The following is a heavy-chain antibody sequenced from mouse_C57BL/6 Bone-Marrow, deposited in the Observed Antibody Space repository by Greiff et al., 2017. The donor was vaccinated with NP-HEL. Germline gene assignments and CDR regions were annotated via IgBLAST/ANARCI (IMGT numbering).Heavy chain of an antibody. CDR1: GFNIKDDY. V-gene: IGHV14-4*01. CDR2: IDPENGDT. CDR3: TAGGYYDS. J-gene: IGHJ2*01. Sequence: VHVKQSGAELVRPGASVKLSCTASGFNIKDDYMHWVKQRPEQGLEWIGWIDPENGDTEYASKFQGKATITADTSSNTAYLQLSSLTSEDTAVYSCTAGGYYDSWGQGTTLTVSS. D-gene: IGHD2-3*01.